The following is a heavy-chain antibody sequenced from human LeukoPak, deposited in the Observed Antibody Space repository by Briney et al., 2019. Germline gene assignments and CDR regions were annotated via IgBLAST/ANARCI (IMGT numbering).Heavy chain of an antibody. CDR1: GFSFDDSP. Sequence: PGGSLRLSCAASGFSFDDSPMHWVRQAPGKGLEWVSLINEDGGKTFYADSVRGRFTISRDNSKNSLYLQMNSLRTEDTALYYCVNSHPQYTLLGVSLDFWGQGTLVTVSS. J-gene: IGHJ4*02. D-gene: IGHD3-3*01. CDR2: INEDGGKT. V-gene: IGHV3-43*02. CDR3: VNSHPQYTLLGVSLDF.